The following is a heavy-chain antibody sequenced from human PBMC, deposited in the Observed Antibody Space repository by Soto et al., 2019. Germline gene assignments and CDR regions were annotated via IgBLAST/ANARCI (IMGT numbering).Heavy chain of an antibody. Sequence: VGSLRLSCAASGFTFSSYSMNWVRQAPGKGLEWVSSISSSSSYIYYADSVKGRFTISRDNAKNSLYLQMNSLRAEDTAVYYCARDISLSSGYSYGYTVDYWGQGTRVTVSS. J-gene: IGHJ4*02. V-gene: IGHV3-21*01. CDR3: ARDISLSSGYSYGYTVDY. CDR1: GFTFSSYS. CDR2: ISSSSSYI. D-gene: IGHD5-18*01.